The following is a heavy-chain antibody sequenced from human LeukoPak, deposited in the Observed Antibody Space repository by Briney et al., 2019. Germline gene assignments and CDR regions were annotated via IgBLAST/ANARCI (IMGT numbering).Heavy chain of an antibody. J-gene: IGHJ6*03. CDR3: ARLASSSPYNYYMDV. CDR2: ISAYNGNT. Sequence: ASVKVSCKASGYTFTSYGISWVRQAPGQGLEWMGWISAYNGNTNYAQKLQGRVTMTTDTSTSTAYMELRSLRSDDTAVYYCARLASSSPYNYYMDVWGKGTTVTVSS. CDR1: GYTFTSYG. V-gene: IGHV1-18*01. D-gene: IGHD6-13*01.